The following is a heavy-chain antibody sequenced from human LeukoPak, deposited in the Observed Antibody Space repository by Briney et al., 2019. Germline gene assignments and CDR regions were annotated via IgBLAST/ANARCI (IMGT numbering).Heavy chain of an antibody. CDR2: IYTSGGS. Sequence: SENLSLTCTVSGGSISSQYWSWIRQSAGKGLEWIGRIYTSGGSDYSPSLKSRVTVSLDTSKNRFSLNLRSVTAADTAVYYCARYDFWSASYYMDVWGKGTTVTVSS. J-gene: IGHJ6*03. CDR1: GGSISSQY. V-gene: IGHV4-4*07. CDR3: ARYDFWSASYYMDV. D-gene: IGHD3-3*01.